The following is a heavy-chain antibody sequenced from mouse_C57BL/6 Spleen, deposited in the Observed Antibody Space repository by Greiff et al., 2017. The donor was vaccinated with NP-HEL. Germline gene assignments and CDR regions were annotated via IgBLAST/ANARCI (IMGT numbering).Heavy chain of an antibody. CDR1: GYTFTDYN. Sequence: SGPELVKPGASVKMSCKASGYTFTDYNMHWVKQSHGKSLEWIGYINPNNGGTSYNQKFKGKATLTVNKSSSTADMELRSLNSEYSAVYYCGALYCYDSSCFDYWGQGTTLTVSS. CDR3: GALYCYDSSCFDY. CDR2: INPNNGGT. V-gene: IGHV1-22*01. D-gene: IGHD1-1*01. J-gene: IGHJ2*01.